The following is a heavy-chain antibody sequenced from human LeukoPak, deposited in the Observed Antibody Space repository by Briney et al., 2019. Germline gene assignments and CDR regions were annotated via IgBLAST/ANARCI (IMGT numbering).Heavy chain of an antibody. CDR1: GFTFTYYW. V-gene: IGHV3-7*03. D-gene: IGHD2-15*01. CDR3: ARGDVVYYYYGLDV. J-gene: IGHJ6*04. CDR2: IKHDGSET. Sequence: PGGSLRLSCAASGFTFTYYWMTWVRHAPGKGLERVANIKHDGSETYYVDSVKGRFTISRDNAKNSLYLQMNSLRAEDTAVYYCARGDVVYYYYGLDVWGKGTTVTASS.